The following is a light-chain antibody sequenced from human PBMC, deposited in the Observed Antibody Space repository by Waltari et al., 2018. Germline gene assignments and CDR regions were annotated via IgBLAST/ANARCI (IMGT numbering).Light chain of an antibody. CDR2: LGS. J-gene: IGKJ5*01. CDR1: QSLLHSNGYNY. CDR3: MGALQTAT. V-gene: IGKV2-28*01. Sequence: EIVMTQSPLSLSVTPGEPASISCRSSQSLLHSNGYNYLDWYVQKPGQSTQVLIYLGSDRASGVPDRFSGSGSGTDFTLKISRVEAEDVGIYYCMGALQTATFGPGTRLDIK.